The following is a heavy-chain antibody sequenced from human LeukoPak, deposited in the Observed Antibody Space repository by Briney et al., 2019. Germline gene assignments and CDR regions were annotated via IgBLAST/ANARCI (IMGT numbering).Heavy chain of an antibody. J-gene: IGHJ6*02. CDR1: GYTFTGYY. D-gene: IGHD1-7*01. CDR3: ARETTLYYGMDV. Sequence: ASVKVSCTASGYTFTGYYMHWVRQAPGQGLEWMGWINPNSGGTNYAQKFQGRVTMTRDTSISTAYMELSRLRSDDTAVYYCARETTLYYGMDVWGQGTTVTVS. CDR2: INPNSGGT. V-gene: IGHV1-2*02.